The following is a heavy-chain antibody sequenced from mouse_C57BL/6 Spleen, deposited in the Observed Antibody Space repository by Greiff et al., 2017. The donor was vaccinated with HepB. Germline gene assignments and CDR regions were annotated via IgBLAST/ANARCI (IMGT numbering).Heavy chain of an antibody. Sequence: EVQVVESGGGLVKPGGSLKLSCAASGFTFSSYAMSWVRQTPEKRLEWVATISDGGSYTYYPDNVKGRFTISRDNAKNNLYLQMSHLKSEDTAMYYCARDERNWYFDVWGTGTTVTVSS. CDR3: ARDERNWYFDV. J-gene: IGHJ1*03. CDR2: ISDGGSYT. V-gene: IGHV5-4*01. CDR1: GFTFSSYA.